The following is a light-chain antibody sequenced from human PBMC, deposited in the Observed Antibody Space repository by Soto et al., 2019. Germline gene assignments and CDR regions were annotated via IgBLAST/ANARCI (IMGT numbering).Light chain of an antibody. J-gene: IGLJ1*01. CDR2: SNT. Sequence: QSVLSQPPSVSAAPGQRVTISCTGSSSNIGAGYDVHWYQLLPGAAPKLLMFSNTNRPSGVPDRFSGSKSGTSASLAITGLQAEDEADYYCQSYDISLNGSYVFGTGTQLTVL. CDR1: SSNIGAGYD. CDR3: QSYDISLNGSYV. V-gene: IGLV1-40*01.